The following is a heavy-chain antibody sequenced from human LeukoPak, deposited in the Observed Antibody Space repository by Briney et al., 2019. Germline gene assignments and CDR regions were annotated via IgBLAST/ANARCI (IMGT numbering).Heavy chain of an antibody. CDR2: IYSGGST. CDR3: ARYSSSWAYYYYGMDV. J-gene: IGHJ6*02. D-gene: IGHD6-13*01. V-gene: IGHV3-66*01. Sequence: GGSLRLSCAASGFTVSSNYMSWVRQAPGKGLEWVSVIYSGGSTYYADSVKGRFTISRDNSKNTLYPQMNSLRAEDTAVYYCARYSSSWAYYYYGMDVWGQGTTVTVSS. CDR1: GFTVSSNY.